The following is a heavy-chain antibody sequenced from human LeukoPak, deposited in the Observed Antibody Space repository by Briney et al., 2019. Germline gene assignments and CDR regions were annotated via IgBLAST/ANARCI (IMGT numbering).Heavy chain of an antibody. J-gene: IGHJ5*02. CDR2: INHSGST. D-gene: IGHD4-23*01. Sequence: SETLSLTCAVYGGSFSGYYWSWIRQPPGKGLEWIGEINHSGSTNYNPSLKSRVTISVDTSKNQFSLKLSSVTAADTAVYYCASSVTRANWFDPWGQGTLVTVSS. CDR3: ASSVTRANWFDP. CDR1: GGSFSGYY. V-gene: IGHV4-34*01.